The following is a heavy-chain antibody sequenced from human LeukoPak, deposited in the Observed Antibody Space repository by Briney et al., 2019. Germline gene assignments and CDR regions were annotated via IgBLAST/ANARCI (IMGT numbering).Heavy chain of an antibody. V-gene: IGHV4-39*01. D-gene: IGHD3-10*01. CDR2: IYYSGST. Sequence: PSETLSLTCTVSGGSISSSSYYWGWIRQPPGKGLEWIGSIYYSGSTYYNPSLKSRVTISVDTSKNQFSLKLSSVTAADTAVYYCARHVPALDGSGTNPFDYWGQGTLVTVSS. J-gene: IGHJ4*02. CDR3: ARHVPALDGSGTNPFDY. CDR1: GGSISSSSYY.